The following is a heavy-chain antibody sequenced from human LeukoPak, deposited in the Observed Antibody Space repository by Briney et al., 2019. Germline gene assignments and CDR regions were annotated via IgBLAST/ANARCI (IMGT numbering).Heavy chain of an antibody. CDR2: IYYSGST. CDR1: GGSISGSSYF. D-gene: IGHD6-13*01. Sequence: SETLSLTCTVSGGSISGSSYFWGWIRPPPGKELEWIGSIYYSGSTYYNPSLKSRVTISVDMSKNQFSLKLNSVTAADTAVYYCGRQAAAGAGGDYWDQGTLVTVSS. V-gene: IGHV4-39*01. J-gene: IGHJ4*02. CDR3: GRQAAAGAGGDY.